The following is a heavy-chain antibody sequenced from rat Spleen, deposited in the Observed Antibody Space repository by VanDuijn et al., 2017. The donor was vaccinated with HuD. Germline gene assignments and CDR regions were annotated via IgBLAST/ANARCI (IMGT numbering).Heavy chain of an antibody. V-gene: IGHV2-47*01. CDR3: ARDAHP. J-gene: IGHJ2*01. D-gene: IGHD3-1*01. CDR2: IWRNGGT. Sequence: QVQLKESGPGLVQPSQTLSLTCTVSGLSLTSNSVSWIRQPQGMGLEWLGVIWRNGGTDYNSAIKSRLSISRDTSKSQVFLKMNILQTEDTAMYFCARDAHPWGQGVMVTVSS. CDR1: GLSLTSNS.